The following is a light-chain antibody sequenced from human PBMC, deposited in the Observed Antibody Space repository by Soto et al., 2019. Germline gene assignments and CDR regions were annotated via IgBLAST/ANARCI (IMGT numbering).Light chain of an antibody. CDR2: GAS. CDR3: QQYNNWPIT. V-gene: IGKV3-15*01. CDR1: QSVSSD. Sequence: EIVMTQSPATLSVSPGERATLSCRASQSVSSDLAWYHQKPGQAPRLLIYGASTRATGIPARFSGSGSGTEFTLTINSLQSEDFAVYDCQQYNNWPITFGQGTRLEIK. J-gene: IGKJ5*01.